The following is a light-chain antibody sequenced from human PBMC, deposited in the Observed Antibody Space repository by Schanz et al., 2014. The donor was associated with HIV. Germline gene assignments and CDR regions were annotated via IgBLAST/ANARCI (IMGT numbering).Light chain of an antibody. Sequence: EIVLTQSPGTLSLSPGERATLSCRASQSVSSNYLAWYQQKPGQPPRLLIYGASSRATGIPDRFSGSGSGTDFTLTISRLDPEDFAVYYCQQRSNWPPAFGGGTKVEIK. V-gene: IGKV3D-20*02. CDR2: GAS. CDR1: QSVSSNY. CDR3: QQRSNWPPA. J-gene: IGKJ4*01.